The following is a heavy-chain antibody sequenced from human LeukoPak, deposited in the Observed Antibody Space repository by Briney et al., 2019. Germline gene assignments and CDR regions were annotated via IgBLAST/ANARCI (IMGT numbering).Heavy chain of an antibody. CDR3: AGHHPRNTVDF. J-gene: IGHJ4*02. Sequence: SETLSLTCTVSGGSISSFYWSWIRQPPRKGLEWIGYIYYSGSTNYNPSLKSRVTISLDTSKNQFSLKLSSVTAADTAVYYCAGHHPRNTVDFWGQGTLVTVSS. V-gene: IGHV4-59*08. D-gene: IGHD2/OR15-2a*01. CDR2: IYYSGST. CDR1: GGSISSFY.